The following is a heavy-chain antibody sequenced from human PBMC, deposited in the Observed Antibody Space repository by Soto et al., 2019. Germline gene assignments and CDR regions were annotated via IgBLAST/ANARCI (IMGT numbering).Heavy chain of an antibody. V-gene: IGHV4-61*01. CDR1: GGSVSSGSYY. J-gene: IGHJ4*02. D-gene: IGHD3-22*01. CDR3: ATMRSGGYPLDY. CDR2: IYYTGRT. Sequence: QVQLQESGPGLVKPSETLSLTCIVSGGSVSSGSYYWSWIRQPPGKGLEWIGFIYYTGRTSYNPSRKGRVTIAVDTSKNQFSLILSSGTAAATAVCFWATMRSGGYPLDYWGRGTLGTVSS.